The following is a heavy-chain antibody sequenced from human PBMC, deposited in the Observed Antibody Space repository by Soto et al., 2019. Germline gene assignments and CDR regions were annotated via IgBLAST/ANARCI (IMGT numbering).Heavy chain of an antibody. D-gene: IGHD2-15*01. J-gene: IGHJ3*02. CDR1: GGSISSSSYY. CDR3: ARDLGMACSGGSRYPAMGAFDI. CDR2: IYYSGST. V-gene: IGHV4-39*07. Sequence: SETLSLTCTVSGGSISSSSYYWGWIRQPPGKGLEWIGSIYYSGSTYYNPSLKSRVTISVDTSTNQISLKLSSVTSADPAVYYCARDLGMACSGGSRYPAMGAFDIWGQGTMVTVSS.